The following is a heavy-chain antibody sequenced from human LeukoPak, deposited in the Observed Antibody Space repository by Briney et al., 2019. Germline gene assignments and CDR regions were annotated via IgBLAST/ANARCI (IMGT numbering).Heavy chain of an antibody. CDR1: GGSISSYY. D-gene: IGHD3-22*01. Sequence: SETLSLTCTVSGGSISSYYWSWIRQPPGKGLEWIGYIYYSGGTNYNPSLKSRVTISVDTSKNQFSLKLSSVTAADTAVYYCARVPDYYDSSGYLYYFDYWGQGTLVTVSS. CDR3: ARVPDYYDSSGYLYYFDY. V-gene: IGHV4-59*01. J-gene: IGHJ4*02. CDR2: IYYSGGT.